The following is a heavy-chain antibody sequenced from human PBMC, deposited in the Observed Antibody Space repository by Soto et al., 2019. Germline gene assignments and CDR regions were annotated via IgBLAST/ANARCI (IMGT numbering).Heavy chain of an antibody. Sequence: SVKVSCKACGGTFSSYAISWVRQAPGQGLEWMGGIIPIFGTANYAQKFQGRVTITADESTSTAYMELSSLRSEDTAVYYCARDFKRYYDSSGPDAFDIWGQGTMVTVSS. J-gene: IGHJ3*02. CDR1: GGTFSSYA. V-gene: IGHV1-69*13. CDR3: ARDFKRYYDSSGPDAFDI. D-gene: IGHD3-22*01. CDR2: IIPIFGTA.